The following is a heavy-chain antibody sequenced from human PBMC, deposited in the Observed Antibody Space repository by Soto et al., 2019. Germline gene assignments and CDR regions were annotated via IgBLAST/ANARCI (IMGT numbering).Heavy chain of an antibody. CDR2: IRSKANGYAT. Sequence: EVQLVESGGGLVQPGGSLKLSCAASGFTFSGSAMHWVRQASGKGLEWVGRIRSKANGYATAYAASVKGRFTISRDDSKNTAYLQMNSLKTEDTAVYYCTSHTMVRGMWGQGTLVTVSS. CDR1: GFTFSGSA. CDR3: TSHTMVRGM. V-gene: IGHV3-73*02. D-gene: IGHD3-10*01. J-gene: IGHJ4*02.